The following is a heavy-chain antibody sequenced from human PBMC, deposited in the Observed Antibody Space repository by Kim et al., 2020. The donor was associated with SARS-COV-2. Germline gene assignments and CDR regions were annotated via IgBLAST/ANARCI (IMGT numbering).Heavy chain of an antibody. D-gene: IGHD3-3*01. CDR3: ARAGSGYYRD. Sequence: CNDYAPSVKSRITINPDTSKNQFSLQLNSVTPEDTAVYYCARAGSGYYRDWGQGTLVTVSS. V-gene: IGHV6-1*01. CDR2: CN. J-gene: IGHJ4*02.